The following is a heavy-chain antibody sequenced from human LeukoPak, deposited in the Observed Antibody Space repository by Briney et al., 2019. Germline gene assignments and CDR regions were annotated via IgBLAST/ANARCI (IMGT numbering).Heavy chain of an antibody. V-gene: IGHV3-21*06. J-gene: IGHJ4*02. Sequence: GGSLRLSCAASGFTFSNYSMNWVRQAPGKGLEWVSSIGSSGSYIYYADSVKGRFTISRDNAKNSLYLQMNSLRAEDTALYYCARGQQLVKTDWGQGTLVTVSS. CDR1: GFTFSNYS. CDR2: IGSSGSYI. CDR3: ARGQQLVKTD. D-gene: IGHD6-13*01.